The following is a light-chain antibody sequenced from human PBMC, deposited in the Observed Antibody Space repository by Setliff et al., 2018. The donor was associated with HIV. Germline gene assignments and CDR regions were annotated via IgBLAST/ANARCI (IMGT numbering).Light chain of an antibody. Sequence: SVLTQPASVSGSPGQSITISCTGSSSDVGNTLSVSWYQQNVGEVPKLLIYEVDRRPSGVSNRFSGSKSGNTASLTISGLQAEDEADYYCCSYAGSDTWIFGGGTKVTVL. J-gene: IGLJ2*01. V-gene: IGLV2-23*02. CDR2: EVD. CDR3: CSYAGSDTWI. CDR1: SSDVGNTLS.